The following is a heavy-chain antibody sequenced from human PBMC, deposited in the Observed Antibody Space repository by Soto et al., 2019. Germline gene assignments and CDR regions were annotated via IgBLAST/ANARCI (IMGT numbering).Heavy chain of an antibody. Sequence: QVQLVESGGGLVKPGGSLRLSCAASGFTFSDYYMSWIRQAPGKGLEWVSYIRSSGGTVYYADSVKGRFTISRDNAKNSMYLQMTLLRAEDTAVYYCARTGFCSGVPCYFNYYYYMDVWGKGTTVTVSS. CDR3: ARTGFCSGVPCYFNYYYYMDV. J-gene: IGHJ6*03. CDR1: GFTFSDYY. V-gene: IGHV3-11*01. D-gene: IGHD2-15*01. CDR2: IRSSGGTV.